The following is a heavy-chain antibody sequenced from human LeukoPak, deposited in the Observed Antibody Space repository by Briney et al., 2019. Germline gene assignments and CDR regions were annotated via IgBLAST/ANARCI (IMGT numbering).Heavy chain of an antibody. D-gene: IGHD1-26*01. Sequence: SETLSLTCAVYGGSFSGYYWSWIRQPPGKGLEWIGYIYYSGSTNYNPSLKSRVTISVDTSKNQFSLKLSSVTAADTAVYYCARTGGRTFDYWGQGTLVTVSS. V-gene: IGHV4-59*01. J-gene: IGHJ4*02. CDR1: GGSFSGYY. CDR3: ARTGGRTFDY. CDR2: IYYSGST.